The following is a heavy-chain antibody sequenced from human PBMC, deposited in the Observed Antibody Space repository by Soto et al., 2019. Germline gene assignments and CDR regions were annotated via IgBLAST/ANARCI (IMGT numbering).Heavy chain of an antibody. Sequence: GGSLRLSCAASGFSFSSYAMHWVRQAPGKGLEWVAVISYDGSNKYYADSVKGRFTISRDNSKNTLYLQMNSLRADATAVYYCPRGVESLSTYYYDSSGYYDLYYFDYWGQGT. V-gene: IGHV3-30-3*01. CDR2: ISYDGSNK. CDR3: PRGVESLSTYYYDSSGYYDLYYFDY. D-gene: IGHD3-22*01. CDR1: GFSFSSYA. J-gene: IGHJ4*02.